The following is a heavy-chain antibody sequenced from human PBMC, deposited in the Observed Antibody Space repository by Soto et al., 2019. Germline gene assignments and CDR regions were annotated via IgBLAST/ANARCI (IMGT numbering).Heavy chain of an antibody. CDR1: GFTFSNYA. Sequence: GGSLRLSCAASGFTFSNYAMHWVRQAPGKGLEWVAVISYDGSNKVYGDSVKGRFTISRDNSKNTLYLQMSSLRAEDTAVYFCAKDPYCSSTRCYGFGNYCSLVWGRGTLVTVSS. D-gene: IGHD2-2*01. V-gene: IGHV3-30*18. CDR2: ISYDGSNK. CDR3: AKDPYCSSTRCYGFGNYCSLV. J-gene: IGHJ4*02.